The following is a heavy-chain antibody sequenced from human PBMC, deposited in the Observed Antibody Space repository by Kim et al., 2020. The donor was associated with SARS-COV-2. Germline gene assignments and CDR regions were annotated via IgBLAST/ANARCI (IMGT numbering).Heavy chain of an antibody. Sequence: GGSLRLSCAASGFTFSSYAMSWVRQAPGKGLEWVSAISGSGGSTYYADSVKGRFTISRDNSKNTLYLQMNSLRAEDTAVYYCAHAEGFGDYAETGDYWGQGTLVTVSS. J-gene: IGHJ4*02. CDR2: ISGSGGST. CDR1: GFTFSSYA. CDR3: AHAEGFGDYAETGDY. D-gene: IGHD4-17*01. V-gene: IGHV3-23*01.